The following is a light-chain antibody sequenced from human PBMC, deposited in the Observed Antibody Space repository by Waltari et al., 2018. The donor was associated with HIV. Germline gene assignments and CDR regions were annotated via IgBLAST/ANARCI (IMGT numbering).Light chain of an antibody. CDR2: EGT. Sequence: QSALTQPASVSGSPGQSITISCTGTSSDLGSHNLVSWYQQHPGTAPYPIIYEGTKRPSGISNRCSGSKSGNTASLTISGLQADDEADYFCWSDAGSTPYVLLGGGTKLTVL. CDR3: WSDAGSTPYVL. V-gene: IGLV2-23*01. J-gene: IGLJ2*01. CDR1: SSDLGSHNL.